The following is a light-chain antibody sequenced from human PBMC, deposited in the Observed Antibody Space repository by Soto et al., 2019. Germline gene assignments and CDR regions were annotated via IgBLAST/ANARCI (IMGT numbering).Light chain of an antibody. J-gene: IGKJ3*01. CDR1: QSVSSSY. V-gene: IGKV3-20*01. Sequence: EIMLTQSPGTLSLSPGERATLSCRPSQSVSSSYLAWYQQKPGQAPRLLIYGASNRATGIPDRFSGSGSGTHFTLTISRLEPGDFAVYYCQQYVSSPLFTFGPGTKVDIK. CDR3: QQYVSSPLFT. CDR2: GAS.